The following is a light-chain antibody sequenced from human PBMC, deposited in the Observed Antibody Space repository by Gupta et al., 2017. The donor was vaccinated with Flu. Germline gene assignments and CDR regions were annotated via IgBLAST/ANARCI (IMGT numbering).Light chain of an antibody. V-gene: IGLV2-14*01. Sequence: QSALTQPASASASPGQSITLSCTGPSSDVGGHNYVSWYQHHPGKAPKLMIYEVSNRPSGVSNRFSGSKSGNTASLTIFGLQAEDESNYYCSSYTISNTWVFGGGTKVTVL. CDR2: EVS. J-gene: IGLJ3*02. CDR3: SSYTISNTWV. CDR1: SSDVGGHNY.